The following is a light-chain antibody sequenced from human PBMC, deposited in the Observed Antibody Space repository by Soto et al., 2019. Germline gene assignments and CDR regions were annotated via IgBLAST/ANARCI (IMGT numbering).Light chain of an antibody. V-gene: IGKV1-33*01. Sequence: DIQMTQSPSSLPASVGDRVTITCRASQGISIYLNWFQQKPGKGAKLLIYDESNLQTGVPSRFSGSGSGTDFTLIISRLQPEDIATYYCQQHDNFPTFGQGTRLEIK. CDR2: DES. CDR3: QQHDNFPT. J-gene: IGKJ5*01. CDR1: QGISIY.